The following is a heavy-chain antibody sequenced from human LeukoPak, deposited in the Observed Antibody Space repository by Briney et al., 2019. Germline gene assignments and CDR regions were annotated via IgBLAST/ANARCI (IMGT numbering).Heavy chain of an antibody. D-gene: IGHD3-16*01. J-gene: IGHJ6*02. CDR3: ARHESAGGNSFYGVDV. CDR1: GASISSSSYY. CDR2: IYYSRST. V-gene: IGHV4-39*01. Sequence: SETLSLTCTVSGASISSSSYYWGWIRQPPGKGPEWIGTIYYSRSTYYNPSLKSRVTISVDTSKNQFSLKLSSVTAADTAVYYCARHESAGGNSFYGVDVWGQGTTVTVSS.